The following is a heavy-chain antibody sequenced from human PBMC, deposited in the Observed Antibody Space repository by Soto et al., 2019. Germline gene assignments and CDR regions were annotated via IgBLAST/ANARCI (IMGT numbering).Heavy chain of an antibody. J-gene: IGHJ3*02. CDR2: IYYSGST. D-gene: IGHD3-3*01. V-gene: IGHV4-59*01. Sequence: SETLSLTCTGSSGSMSGYYWNWIRQPPGKGLEWIGYIYYSGSTNYNPSLKSRVTISVDTSKNQFSLKLSSVTAADTAVYYCARAGDYDFWSGYSNDAFDIWGQGTMVTVSS. CDR3: ARAGDYDFWSGYSNDAFDI. CDR1: SGSMSGYY.